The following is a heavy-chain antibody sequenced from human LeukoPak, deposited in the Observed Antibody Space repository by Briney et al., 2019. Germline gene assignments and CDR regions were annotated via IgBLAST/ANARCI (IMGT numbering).Heavy chain of an antibody. CDR1: GGSISSYY. CDR3: ARQYDSSGYSTCDY. V-gene: IGHV4-59*01. J-gene: IGHJ4*02. CDR2: IYYSGST. Sequence: SETLSLTCTVSGGSISSYYWSWIRQPPGKGLEWIGYIYYSGSTNYNPSLKSRVTISVDTSKNQFSLKLSSVTAADTAVYYCARQYDSSGYSTCDYWGQGTLVTVSS. D-gene: IGHD3-22*01.